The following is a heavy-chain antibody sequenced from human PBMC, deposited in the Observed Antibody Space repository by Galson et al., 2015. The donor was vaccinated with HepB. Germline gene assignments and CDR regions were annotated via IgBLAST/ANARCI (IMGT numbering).Heavy chain of an antibody. D-gene: IGHD1-26*01. CDR1: GYTFTSYG. CDR2: ISAYNGNT. CDR3: ARLGRIVGATTGFDY. Sequence: SVKVSCKASGYTFTSYGISWVRQAPGQGLEWTGWISAYNGNTNYAQKLQGRVTMTTDTSTSTAYMELRSLRSDDTAVYYCARLGRIVGATTGFDYWGQGTLVTVSS. V-gene: IGHV1-18*04. J-gene: IGHJ4*02.